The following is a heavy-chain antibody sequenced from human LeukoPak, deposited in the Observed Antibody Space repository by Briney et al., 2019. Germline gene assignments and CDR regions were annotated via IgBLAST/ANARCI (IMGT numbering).Heavy chain of an antibody. CDR3: TSRSRLSENYSEY. CDR2: IKPDGSER. V-gene: IGHV3-7*03. Sequence: AGSLSLTCAASGFTFSTYWRSWVRQAPGNGLEWVANIKPDGSERYYVDSVKGRFTISRDNAKNSLYLQMNSLRAEDTAVYFCTSRSRLSENYSEYWGQGALGALSS. J-gene: IGHJ4*02. CDR1: GFTFSTYW. D-gene: IGHD3-10*01.